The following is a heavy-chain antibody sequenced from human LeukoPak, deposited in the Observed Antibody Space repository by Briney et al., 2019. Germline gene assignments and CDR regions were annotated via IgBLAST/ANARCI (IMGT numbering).Heavy chain of an antibody. CDR3: ARGPHYYFTPNWFDP. J-gene: IGHJ5*02. V-gene: IGHV4-34*01. CDR2: INHSGST. CDR1: GGSSSGYY. D-gene: IGHD3-3*01. Sequence: RTSETLSLTCAVYGGSSSGYYWSWIRQPPGKGLEWIGEINHSGSTNYNPSLKSRVTISVDTSKNQFSLKLSSVTAADTAVYYCARGPHYYFTPNWFDPWGQGTLVTVSS.